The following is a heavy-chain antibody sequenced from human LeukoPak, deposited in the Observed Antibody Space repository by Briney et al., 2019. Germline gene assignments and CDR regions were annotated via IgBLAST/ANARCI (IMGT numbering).Heavy chain of an antibody. CDR1: GFTFDDYG. J-gene: IGHJ4*02. CDR3: ARIFYGDYGIDY. D-gene: IGHD4-17*01. Sequence: GGSLRLSCAASGFTFDDYGMSWVRHAPGKGLEWVSGINWNGGSTGYADSVKGRFTISRDNAKNSLYLQMSSLRAEDTALYYCARIFYGDYGIDYWGQGTLVTVSS. V-gene: IGHV3-20*04. CDR2: INWNGGST.